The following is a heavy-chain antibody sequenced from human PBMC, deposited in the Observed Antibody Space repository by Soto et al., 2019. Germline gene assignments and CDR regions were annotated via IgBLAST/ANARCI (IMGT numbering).Heavy chain of an antibody. CDR1: GYTFTSYA. CDR3: AREWGIAVAGTLKY. CDR2: INAGNGNT. J-gene: IGHJ4*02. D-gene: IGHD6-19*01. V-gene: IGHV1-3*01. Sequence: ASVKVSCKASGYTFTSYAMHWVRQAPGQRLEWMGWINAGNGNTKYSQKFQGRVTITRDTSASTAYMELSGLRSEDTAVYYCAREWGIAVAGTLKYWGQGTLVTVSS.